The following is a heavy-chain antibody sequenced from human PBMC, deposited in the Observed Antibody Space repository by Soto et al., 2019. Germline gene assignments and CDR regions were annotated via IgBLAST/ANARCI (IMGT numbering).Heavy chain of an antibody. Sequence: SETLSLTCTVSGNSIATGAYYWSWIRQHPGKGLEWIGYISYSGTTYYNPSLKSRVTISADTSKNQLSLNLSSVTAADTAVYYCARDSPLYYYDTSGYYWGYFDYWGQGTLVTVSS. J-gene: IGHJ4*02. V-gene: IGHV4-31*03. CDR2: ISYSGTT. CDR1: GNSIATGAYY. CDR3: ARDSPLYYYDTSGYYWGYFDY. D-gene: IGHD3-22*01.